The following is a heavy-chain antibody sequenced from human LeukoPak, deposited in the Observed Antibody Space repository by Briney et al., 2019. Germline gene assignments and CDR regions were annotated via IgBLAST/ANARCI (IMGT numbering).Heavy chain of an antibody. D-gene: IGHD6-19*01. CDR1: GFTFNSYW. CDR2: IKPDGSEK. J-gene: IGHJ4*02. V-gene: IGHV3-7*01. Sequence: SGGSLRPSCATSGFTFNSYWMSWVRQAPGKGLERVANIKPDGSEKYYVASVTGRFTISRDNAKNSLYLQMNSLRADDTAVYYCASHSSGWFGWGQGTLVTVSS. CDR3: ASHSSGWFG.